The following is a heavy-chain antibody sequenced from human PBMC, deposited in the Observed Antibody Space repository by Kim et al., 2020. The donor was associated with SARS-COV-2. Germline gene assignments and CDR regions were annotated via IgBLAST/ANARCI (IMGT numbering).Heavy chain of an antibody. D-gene: IGHD3-3*02. CDR2: FSGSGTT. V-gene: IGHV3-23*05. J-gene: IGHJ5*02. CDR3: GHFKMGS. CDR1: GFTFSSQA. Sequence: GGSLRLSCAASGFTFSSQAMSWARQAPGGGLEWVSRFSGSGTTYYSDSVKAGFTISRDNSKNTVNLQMISLRAEATAVYSCGHFKMGSWGQGTLVTVPS.